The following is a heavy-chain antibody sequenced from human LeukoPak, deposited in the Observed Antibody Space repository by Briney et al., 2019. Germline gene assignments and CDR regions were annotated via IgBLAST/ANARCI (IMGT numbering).Heavy chain of an antibody. CDR3: ARGEEQLVRAGDWFDP. CDR2: ISSSSSYI. D-gene: IGHD6-6*01. Sequence: ETLSLTCTVSGGSISSYYWSWIRQPPGKGLEWVSSISSSSSYIYYADSVKGRFTISRDNAKNSLYLQMNSLRAEDTAVYYCARGEEQLVRAGDWFDPWGQGTLVTVSS. J-gene: IGHJ5*02. V-gene: IGHV3-21*01. CDR1: GGSISSYY.